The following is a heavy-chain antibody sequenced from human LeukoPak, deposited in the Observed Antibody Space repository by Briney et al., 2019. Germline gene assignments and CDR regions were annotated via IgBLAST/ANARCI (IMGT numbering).Heavy chain of an antibody. D-gene: IGHD3/OR15-3a*01. CDR3: ARGLGWLHS. Sequence: GGSLRLSCVASGFTFSSYGMHWVRQVPGKGLGWVTFIWYDGTKKYYADSVKGRFTISRDNAKNSLFLQMNSLRAEDTTVYYCARGLGWLHSWGQGTLVTVSS. V-gene: IGHV3-33*01. CDR2: IWYDGTKK. J-gene: IGHJ5*02. CDR1: GFTFSSYG.